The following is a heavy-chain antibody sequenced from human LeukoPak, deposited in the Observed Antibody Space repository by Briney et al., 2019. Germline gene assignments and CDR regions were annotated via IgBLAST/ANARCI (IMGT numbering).Heavy chain of an antibody. CDR1: GDSVSSNSVA. CDR2: TYYTSKWNN. CDR3: ARQASRRFDP. J-gene: IGHJ5*02. Sequence: SQTLSLTCAISGDSVSSNSVAWNRFRQSPSRGLEWLGRTYYTSKWNNDYAESVQSRIAVNPDTSKNQFSLYLNSVTLEDTAVYYCARQASRRFDPWGQGTLVTVSS. V-gene: IGHV6-1*01.